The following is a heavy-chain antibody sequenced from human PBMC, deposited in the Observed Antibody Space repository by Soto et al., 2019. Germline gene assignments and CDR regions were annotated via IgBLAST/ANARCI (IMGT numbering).Heavy chain of an antibody. J-gene: IGHJ4*02. CDR3: ALRSMAVVPEY. D-gene: IGHD3-22*01. V-gene: IGHV4-59*01. CDR1: GDSISSYY. Sequence: QVQLQESGPGLVKPSETLSLTCAVSGDSISSYYCMWIRQPPGKGLDSIGYLYYDRSANYNPSLKSRVTLSVDTSTNQCSPTLSSMTAADTAVYYCALRSMAVVPEYWGQGTLVTVSS. CDR2: LYYDRSA.